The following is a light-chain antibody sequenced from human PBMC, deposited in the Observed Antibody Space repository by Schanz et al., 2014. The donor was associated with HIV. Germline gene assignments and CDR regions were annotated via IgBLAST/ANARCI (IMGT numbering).Light chain of an antibody. CDR1: QNIGKW. V-gene: IGKV1-5*03. CDR2: QAS. Sequence: DIQLTQSPSTLSASVGDRVTITCRASQNIGKWLTWYQQKPGKAPNLLIYQASTLEIGVSSRFSGSGSGTEFTLTISSLQPDDFATYYCQHYDSYSFTFGQGTKLEIK. J-gene: IGKJ2*01. CDR3: QHYDSYSFT.